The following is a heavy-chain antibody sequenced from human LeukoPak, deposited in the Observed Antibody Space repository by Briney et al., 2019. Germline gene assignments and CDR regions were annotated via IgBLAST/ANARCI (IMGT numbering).Heavy chain of an antibody. CDR1: GDSVSSNNAG. D-gene: IGHD6-19*01. J-gene: IGHJ4*02. Sequence: SQTLSLTCAIPGDSVSSNNAGWTWIRQSPSRGLEWLGRTYYRSKWYNDYAVSVKSRITVSPDTSKNQFSLQLNSVTPEDTAVYYCARAVAGRLDYWGQGTLVTVSS. CDR3: ARAVAGRLDY. CDR2: TYYRSKWYN. V-gene: IGHV6-1*01.